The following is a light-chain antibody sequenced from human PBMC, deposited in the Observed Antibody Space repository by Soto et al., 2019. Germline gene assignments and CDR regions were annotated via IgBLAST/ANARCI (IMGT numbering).Light chain of an antibody. V-gene: IGKV3-20*01. CDR2: GAS. Sequence: EIVLTQSPGTLSLSPGERATLSCRASQSVSSSYLAWYQQKPGQAPRLLIYGASSRATGIPDRFSGSGSGTDVTLSISRLEPEDFAVYYCQQYGSSSPITFGQGTRLEIK. CDR1: QSVSSSY. CDR3: QQYGSSSPIT. J-gene: IGKJ5*01.